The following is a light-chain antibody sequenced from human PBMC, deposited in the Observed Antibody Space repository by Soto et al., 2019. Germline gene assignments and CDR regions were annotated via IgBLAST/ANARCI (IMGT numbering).Light chain of an antibody. V-gene: IGKV3-20*01. CDR1: QSVSSSY. J-gene: IGKJ2*01. Sequence: EIVLTQSPGTLSLSPGERATLSCRASQSVSSSYLAWYQQKPGQAPRLLIYGASSRATGIPDRFSGSGSGTDFTLTISRLEAEDFAVYYCQRYGSSPPYTFGQGTMLEIK. CDR3: QRYGSSPPYT. CDR2: GAS.